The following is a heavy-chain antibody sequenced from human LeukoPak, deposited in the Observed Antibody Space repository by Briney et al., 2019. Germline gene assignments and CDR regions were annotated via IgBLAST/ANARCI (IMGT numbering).Heavy chain of an antibody. CDR2: ISSSGTTI. D-gene: IGHD7-27*01. J-gene: IGHJ2*01. Sequence: GGSLRLSCAASGFSFSNEMNWVRQAPGKGLEWVSHISSSGTTIDYGDSVRGRVTISRDNAKNSLYLQINSLRADDTAFYYCARDLGGWYFDLWGRGTLVIVSS. CDR1: GFSFSNE. V-gene: IGHV3-48*03. CDR3: ARDLGGWYFDL.